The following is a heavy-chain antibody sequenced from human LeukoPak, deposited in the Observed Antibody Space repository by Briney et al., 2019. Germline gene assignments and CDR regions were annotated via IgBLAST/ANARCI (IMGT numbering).Heavy chain of an antibody. CDR1: GYTFTAYY. CDR3: ARAWETGGSGPT. V-gene: IGHV1-2*02. D-gene: IGHD2-15*01. CDR2: INPHSGGT. Sequence: ASLKVSSTASGYTFTAYYIHWVRQAPGQGLEWMGWINPHSGGTNYAQKFQGRVTMTRDTPISTAYVEVSGLRSDDTAVYYCARAWETGGSGPTWGQGTLVTVSS. J-gene: IGHJ5*02.